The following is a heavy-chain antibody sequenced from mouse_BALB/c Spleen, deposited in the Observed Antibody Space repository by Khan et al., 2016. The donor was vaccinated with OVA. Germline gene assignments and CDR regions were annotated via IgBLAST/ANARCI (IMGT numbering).Heavy chain of an antibody. Sequence: EVQLQESGPDLVKPSQSLSLTCTVTGYSITSGYSWHWIRQFPGNRLEWMAYIHYSGSTNYNPSLKSRISITRDTSKNQLFLQLNSVTPEDTATYYCARFYYYGSSFSYWGQGTLVTVSA. CDR2: IHYSGST. J-gene: IGHJ3*01. CDR1: GYSITSGYS. CDR3: ARFYYYGSSFSY. V-gene: IGHV3-1*02. D-gene: IGHD1-1*01.